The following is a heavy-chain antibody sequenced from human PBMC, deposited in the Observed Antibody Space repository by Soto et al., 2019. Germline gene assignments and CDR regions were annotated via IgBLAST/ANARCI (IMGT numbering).Heavy chain of an antibody. D-gene: IGHD3-10*01. V-gene: IGHV1-18*01. Sequence: SVYVSCKASVYTFTSYWISWVRQAPGQGLEWMGWISAYNGNTNYAQKLQGRVTMTTDTSTSTAYMELRSLRSDDTAVYYCARGIYGSGRCHKDYSGQGTLLTVS. CDR3: ARGIYGSGRCHKDY. CDR2: ISAYNGNT. CDR1: VYTFTSYW. J-gene: IGHJ4*02.